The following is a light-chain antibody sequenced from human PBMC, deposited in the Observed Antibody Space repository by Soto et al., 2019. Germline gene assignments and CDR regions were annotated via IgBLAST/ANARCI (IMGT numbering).Light chain of an antibody. V-gene: IGKV1-5*03. Sequence: DTQMTQSPSTLSASIGDTVTITCQASQSIDMYLAWYQQKPGKAPKLLVSKASPLETGVPSRFSGGGSGTESTLTISSLQPDDFATYYRQQYNFLWTFGRGTKVEI. CDR2: KAS. CDR1: QSIDMY. CDR3: QQYNFLWT. J-gene: IGKJ1*01.